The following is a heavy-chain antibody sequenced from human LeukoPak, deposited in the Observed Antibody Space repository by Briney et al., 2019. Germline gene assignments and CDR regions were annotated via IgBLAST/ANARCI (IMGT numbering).Heavy chain of an antibody. CDR3: AKGGSGYLLIDY. CDR1: GFTFSSYA. D-gene: IGHD3-22*01. V-gene: IGHV3-23*01. J-gene: IGHJ4*02. CDR2: ISGSGGST. Sequence: PGGSLRLSCAASGFTFSSYAMSWVRQAPGKGLEWVSAISGSGGSTYYADSVKGRFTISRDNSKNTLYLQMNRLRAEDTAVYYCAKGGSGYLLIDYWGQGTLVTVSS.